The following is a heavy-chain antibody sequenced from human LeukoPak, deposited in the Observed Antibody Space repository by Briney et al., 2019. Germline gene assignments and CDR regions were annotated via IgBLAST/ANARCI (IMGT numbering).Heavy chain of an antibody. Sequence: GGSLRLSCTASGFTFGDYTVHWVRQAPGKGLEWVGFIRSRAYGGTTDSAASVKGRFTISRDDSKSVAYLQMNSLKIDNTAVYYCNSEYIDHWGQGTLVTVSS. CDR3: NSEYIDH. V-gene: IGHV3-49*04. J-gene: IGHJ4*02. CDR2: IRSRAYGGTT. CDR1: GFTFGDYT.